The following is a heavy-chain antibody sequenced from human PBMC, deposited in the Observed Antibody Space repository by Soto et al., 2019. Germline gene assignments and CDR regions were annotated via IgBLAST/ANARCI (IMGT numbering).Heavy chain of an antibody. CDR1: GFTFSSYA. D-gene: IGHD6-13*01. CDR3: AKRSQYSSSWYEFDY. CDR2: ISGSGGST. J-gene: IGHJ4*02. Sequence: EVQLLESGGGLVQPGGSLRLSCAASGFTFSSYAMSWVRQAPGKGLEWVSAISGSGGSTYYADSVKGRFTFSRDNSKTTLYLQMNSLRDEDTAVYYGAKRSQYSSSWYEFDYWGQGTLVTVSS. V-gene: IGHV3-23*01.